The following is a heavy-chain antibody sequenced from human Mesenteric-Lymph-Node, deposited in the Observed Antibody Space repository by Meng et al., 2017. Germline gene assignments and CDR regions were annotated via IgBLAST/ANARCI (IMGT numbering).Heavy chain of an antibody. Sequence: SETLSLTCAVYGGSFSGYYWSWIRQPPGKGLEWIGEINHSGSTNYNPSLKSRVTISVDTSKNQFSLKLSSVTAADTAVYYCARGGGHGSGSRPDYWGQGTLVTVSS. J-gene: IGHJ4*02. CDR1: GGSFSGYY. CDR2: INHSGST. V-gene: IGHV4-34*01. D-gene: IGHD3-10*01. CDR3: ARGGGHGSGSRPDY.